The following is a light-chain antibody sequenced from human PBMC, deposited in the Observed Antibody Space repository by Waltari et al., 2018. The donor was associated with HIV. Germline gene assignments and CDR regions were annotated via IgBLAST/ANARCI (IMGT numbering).Light chain of an antibody. V-gene: IGKV3-15*01. Sequence: EIVMTQSPATLSVSPGERVTLSCRASQSVGSNLAWYQQKPGRSPSLRVYSTSTRATGIPARFSGSGSGTEFTLTISSLQSEDFAVYYCQQYINWPPWSFGQGTKVEIK. CDR3: QQYINWPPWS. CDR1: QSVGSN. CDR2: STS. J-gene: IGKJ1*01.